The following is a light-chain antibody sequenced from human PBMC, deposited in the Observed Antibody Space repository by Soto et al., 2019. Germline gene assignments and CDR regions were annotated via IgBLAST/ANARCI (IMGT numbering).Light chain of an antibody. CDR2: DAS. CDR3: QQRSNWPQWT. J-gene: IGKJ1*01. Sequence: EIVLTQSPATLSLSPGERATLSCRASQSVSSYLAWYQQKPGQAPRLLIYDASNRATGIPARFSGSGSGTDFTLTISSLVPEDFAFYYCQQRSNWPQWTFGQGTKVEIK. CDR1: QSVSSY. V-gene: IGKV3-11*01.